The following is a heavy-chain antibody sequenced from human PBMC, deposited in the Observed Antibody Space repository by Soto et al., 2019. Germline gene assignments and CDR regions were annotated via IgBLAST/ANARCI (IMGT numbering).Heavy chain of an antibody. J-gene: IGHJ4*02. V-gene: IGHV3-30-3*01. Sequence: PGGSLRLSCAASGFTFSSYAMHWVRQAPGKGLEWVAVISYDGSNKYYADSVKGRFTISRDNSKNTLYLQMNSLRAEDTALYYCARVNSGSYYAAYYFDYWGQGTLVTVSS. CDR3: ARVNSGSYYAAYYFDY. CDR2: ISYDGSNK. CDR1: GFTFSSYA. D-gene: IGHD1-26*01.